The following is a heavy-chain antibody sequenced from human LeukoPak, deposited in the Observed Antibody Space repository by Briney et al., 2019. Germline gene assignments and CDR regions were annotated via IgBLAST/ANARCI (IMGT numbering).Heavy chain of an antibody. CDR1: GYTFTSYA. D-gene: IGHD3-3*01. CDR3: ARYDFWSGYNFDY. V-gene: IGHV1-3*01. CDR2: INAGNGNT. Sequence: ASVKVSCKASGYTFTSYAMHWVRQAPGQRLEWMGWINAGNGNTKYSQKFQGRVTMTRDTSISTAYMELSRLRSDDTAVYYCARYDFWSGYNFDYWGQGTLVTVSS. J-gene: IGHJ4*02.